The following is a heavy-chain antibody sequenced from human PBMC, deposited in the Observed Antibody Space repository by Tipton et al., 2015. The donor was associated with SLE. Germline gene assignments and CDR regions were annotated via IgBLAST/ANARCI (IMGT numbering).Heavy chain of an antibody. D-gene: IGHD3-10*01. CDR2: VIYTGHST. CDR3: ASPPYYGSGSYRPYWYFDL. Sequence: SLRLSCSASGFTFSSFAMNWVRQAPGKGLQSVAVIYTGHSTYYADSVKGRFTISRDNSKNTLFLQMNSLRAEDTAVYYCASPPYYGSGSYRPYWYFDLWGRGTLVTVSS. J-gene: IGHJ2*01. CDR1: GFTFSSFA. V-gene: IGHV3-23*03.